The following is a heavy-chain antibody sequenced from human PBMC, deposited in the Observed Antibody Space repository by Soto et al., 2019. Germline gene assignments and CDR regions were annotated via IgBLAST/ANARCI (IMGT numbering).Heavy chain of an antibody. CDR2: ISYSGTT. D-gene: IGHD5-18*01. V-gene: IGHV4-30-4*01. Sequence: QVQLQESGPGLVKPSQTLSLTCTVSGDSISSNNNYWSWIRQPPGEGLEWMGFISYSGTTSYSPSLKSRVAISLGTSKNQFSLSLSSVTAADTAVYYCARGRGYSYGLDPWGQGTLVTVSS. CDR1: GDSISSNNNY. CDR3: ARGRGYSYGLDP. J-gene: IGHJ5*02.